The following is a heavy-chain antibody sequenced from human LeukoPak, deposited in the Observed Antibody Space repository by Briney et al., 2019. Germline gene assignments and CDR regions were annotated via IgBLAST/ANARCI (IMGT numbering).Heavy chain of an antibody. J-gene: IGHJ4*02. D-gene: IGHD3-9*01. CDR2: INPNSGGT. CDR3: ARSSELYDILTGYYDANFDY. CDR1: GYTFTGYY. V-gene: IGHV1-2*02. Sequence: GASVKVSCKASGYTFTGYYMHWVRQAPGQGLEWMGWINPNSGGTNYAQKFQGRVTMTRDTSISTAYMELSRLRSDDTAVYYCARSSELYDILTGYYDANFDYWGQGTLVTVSS.